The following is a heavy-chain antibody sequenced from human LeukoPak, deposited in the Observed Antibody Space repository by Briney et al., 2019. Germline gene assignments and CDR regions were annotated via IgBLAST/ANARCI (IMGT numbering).Heavy chain of an antibody. J-gene: IGHJ4*02. Sequence: GGSLRLSCAASGSTFSSYDMHWVRQATGKGLEWVSAIGTAGDPYYPGSVKGRFTISRDNSKNTLYLQMNSLRAEDTAVYYCAKSPKTGFLFDYWGKGTLVTVSS. V-gene: IGHV3-13*05. CDR2: IGTAGDP. CDR1: GSTFSSYD. D-gene: IGHD1-1*01. CDR3: AKSPKTGFLFDY.